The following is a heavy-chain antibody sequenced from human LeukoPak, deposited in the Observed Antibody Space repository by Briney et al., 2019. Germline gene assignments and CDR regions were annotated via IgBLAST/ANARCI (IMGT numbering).Heavy chain of an antibody. J-gene: IGHJ4*02. CDR3: EKDNVASWVY. V-gene: IGHV3-30*02. Sequence: GGSLRLSCAASGFTFSSYGMHWVRQAPGKGLEWVAFIRYDGSNKYYAGSVKGRFTISRDNSKNTLYLQMNSLRAEDTAVYYCEKDNVASWVYWGQGTLVTVSS. CDR1: GFTFSSYG. CDR2: IRYDGSNK. D-gene: IGHD2-15*01.